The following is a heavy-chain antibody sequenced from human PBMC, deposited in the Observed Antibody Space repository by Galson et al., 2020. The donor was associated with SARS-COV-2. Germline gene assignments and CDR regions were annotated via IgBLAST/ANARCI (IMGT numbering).Heavy chain of an antibody. CDR3: ARALSQDGLDY. V-gene: IGHV6-1*01. J-gene: IGHJ4*02. CDR1: GDSVSSKSAA. Sequence: SQTLPLTCAISGDSVSSKSAAWNWLRQSTSRGLEWPGRTYYRSKWYNDYAVSVKSRITINPDTSKNQFSLQLNFLTPEDTAVYYCARALSQDGLDYWGQGTLVTVSS. CDR2: TYYRSKWYN.